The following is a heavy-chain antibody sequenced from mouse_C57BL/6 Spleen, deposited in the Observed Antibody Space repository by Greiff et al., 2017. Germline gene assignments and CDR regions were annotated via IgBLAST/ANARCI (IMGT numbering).Heavy chain of an antibody. Sequence: QVQLKQSGAELVRPGASVTLSCKASGYTFTDYEMHWVKQTPVHGLEWIGAIDPETGGTAYNQKFKGKAILTADKSSSTAYMVLRSLTSEDSAVYYCTIYYDNLNYWGQGTTLTVSS. D-gene: IGHD2-1*01. CDR2: IDPETGGT. CDR3: TIYYDNLNY. J-gene: IGHJ2*01. CDR1: GYTFTDYE. V-gene: IGHV1-15*01.